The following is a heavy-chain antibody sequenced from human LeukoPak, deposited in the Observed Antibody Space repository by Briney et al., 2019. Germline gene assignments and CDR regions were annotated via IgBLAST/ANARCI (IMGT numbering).Heavy chain of an antibody. Sequence: ASVKVSCKASGYAFINFAINWGRQAPGQRPEWVGWINAYNGNTKYSQKFQDRVTITRDTSASTAYMELTNLTSEDTAVYYCARGPRAAADDYWGQGSLVTVSS. J-gene: IGHJ4*02. CDR2: INAYNGNT. V-gene: IGHV1-3*01. D-gene: IGHD6-13*01. CDR3: ARGPRAAADDY. CDR1: GYAFINFA.